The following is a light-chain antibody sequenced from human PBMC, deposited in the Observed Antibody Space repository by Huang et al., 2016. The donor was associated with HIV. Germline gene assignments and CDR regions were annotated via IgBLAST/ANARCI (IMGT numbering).Light chain of an antibody. Sequence: DIQMTKSPSSVSASVGDRISFTCRASQDINRWLAWYQQKPGKAPKLLIYAASTLQGGVPSRFSGRVSGTGFTLTINNLQPEDFATYFCQQAVSFPLTFGGGTKVEIK. V-gene: IGKV1-12*01. J-gene: IGKJ4*01. CDR2: AAS. CDR3: QQAVSFPLT. CDR1: QDINRW.